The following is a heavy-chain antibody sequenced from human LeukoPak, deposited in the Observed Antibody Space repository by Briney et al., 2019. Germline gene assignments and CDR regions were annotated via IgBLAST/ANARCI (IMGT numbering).Heavy chain of an antibody. V-gene: IGHV4-61*02. Sequence: PSDTLSLTCTVSGGSISSGSYYGRWVRQPAGKGLEWIGRIYTNGSTNYNPSLKSRVTISVDTSKNQFSLKLSSVTAADTAVYYCARAKDTIFGVDHAFDIWGQGTMVTVSS. D-gene: IGHD3-3*01. J-gene: IGHJ3*02. CDR3: ARAKDTIFGVDHAFDI. CDR2: IYTNGST. CDR1: GGSISSGSYY.